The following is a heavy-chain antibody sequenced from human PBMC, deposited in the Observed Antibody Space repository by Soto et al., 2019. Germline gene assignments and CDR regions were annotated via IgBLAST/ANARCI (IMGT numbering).Heavy chain of an antibody. CDR2: ISWNSGSI. V-gene: IGHV3-9*01. CDR1: GFTFDDYA. CDR3: AKDSQSYSYSAMDV. J-gene: IGHJ6*02. Sequence: EVQLVESGGGFVQPGTSLRLSCAASGFTFDDYAMPWVRQAPGKGLEWVSVISWNSGSIGYADSVRGRFTISRDNAKNSLYLQMNSLRAEDTALYYCAKDSQSYSYSAMDVWGQGTTVTVS.